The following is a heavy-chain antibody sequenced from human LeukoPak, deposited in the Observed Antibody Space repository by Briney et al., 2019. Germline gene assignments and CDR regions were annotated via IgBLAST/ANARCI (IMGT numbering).Heavy chain of an antibody. CDR3: ARSLWSGYYTDDAFDI. D-gene: IGHD3-3*01. CDR2: IKRDGSET. Sequence: GGSLRLSCAASGFIFSSYWMSWVRQAPGKGLECVANIKRDGSETYYGDSVKGRFTISRDNAKNSLYLQMNSLRAEDTAVYYCARSLWSGYYTDDAFDIWGQGTMVTVSS. J-gene: IGHJ3*02. V-gene: IGHV3-7*01. CDR1: GFIFSSYW.